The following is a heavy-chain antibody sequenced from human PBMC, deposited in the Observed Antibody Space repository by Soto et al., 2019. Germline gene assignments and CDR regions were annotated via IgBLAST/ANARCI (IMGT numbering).Heavy chain of an antibody. V-gene: IGHV1-24*01. CDR1: GYTFTGYY. Sequence: ASVKVSCKASGYTFTGYYMHWVRQAPGKGLEWMGGFDPEDGETIYAQKFQGRVTMTEDTSTDTAYMELSSLRSEDTAVYYCATTPQRGSGSYYNWFDPWGQGTLVTVSS. CDR2: FDPEDGET. CDR3: ATTPQRGSGSYYNWFDP. D-gene: IGHD1-26*01. J-gene: IGHJ5*02.